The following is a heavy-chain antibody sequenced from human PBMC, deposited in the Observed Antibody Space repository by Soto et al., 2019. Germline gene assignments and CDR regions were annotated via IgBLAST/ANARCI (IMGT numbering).Heavy chain of an antibody. Sequence: QVQLVQSGAEVKKPGSSVKVSCKASGGTFSSYAISWVRQAPGQGLEWMGGIIPIFGTANYAQKFQGRVTITADESTSTAYMELSSLRSEDTAVYYCAVPTFPLLVLGPLDAFDIWGQGTMVTVSS. J-gene: IGHJ3*02. CDR2: IIPIFGTA. V-gene: IGHV1-69*12. CDR1: GGTFSSYA. D-gene: IGHD3-10*01. CDR3: AVPTFPLLVLGPLDAFDI.